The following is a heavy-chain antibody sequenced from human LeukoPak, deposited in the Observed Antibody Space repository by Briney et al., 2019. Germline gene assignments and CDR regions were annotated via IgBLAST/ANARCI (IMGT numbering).Heavy chain of an antibody. CDR2: IYPSVST. D-gene: IGHD1-14*01. CDR3: ARGRRLKPGVGLDY. Sequence: PSETLSPTCTVSGGSISGYYWSWIRQPAGKRLEWLGRIYPSVSTNYNPSLKSRVTMSVDTSKNQLSLKLSSVTAADTAVYYCARGRRLKPGVGLDYWGQGTLVTVSS. CDR1: GGSISGYY. J-gene: IGHJ4*02. V-gene: IGHV4-4*07.